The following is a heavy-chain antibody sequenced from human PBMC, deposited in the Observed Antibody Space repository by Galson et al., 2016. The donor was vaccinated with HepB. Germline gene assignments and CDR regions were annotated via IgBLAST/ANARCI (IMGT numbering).Heavy chain of an antibody. Sequence: SLRLSCAASGFTFFNYGMHWVRQAPGKGLEWVTGISNDANRKYYGDAVKGRFTISRDNSKNTPYLQKNSLRAEDTALYYCVKGGCWGDRCNLGDRFDNWGQGTLVTVSS. CDR1: GFTFFNYG. J-gene: IGHJ4*02. D-gene: IGHD2-21*01. CDR2: ISNDANRK. V-gene: IGHV3-30*18. CDR3: VKGGCWGDRCNLGDRFDN.